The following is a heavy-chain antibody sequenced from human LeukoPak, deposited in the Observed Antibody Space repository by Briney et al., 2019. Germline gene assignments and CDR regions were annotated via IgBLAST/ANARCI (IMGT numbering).Heavy chain of an antibody. CDR3: ARGYGSGTFD. D-gene: IGHD2-2*01. CDR1: GFIVSNYY. J-gene: IGHJ4*02. Sequence: PGGSLRLSCAASGFIVSNYYMNWVRQAPGKGLECVSVIYNGGATYYADSVKGRFTISRDNSKNTLYLQMNSLRAEDTAVYFCARGYGSGTFDWGQGTLVTVSS. V-gene: IGHV3-53*01. CDR2: IYNGGAT.